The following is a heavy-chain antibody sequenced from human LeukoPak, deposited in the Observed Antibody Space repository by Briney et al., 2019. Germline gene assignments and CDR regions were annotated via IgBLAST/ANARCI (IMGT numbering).Heavy chain of an antibody. V-gene: IGHV3-48*01. Sequence: GGSLRLSCAASGFTFSSYSMNWVRQAPGKGLEWVSYISSSSSTIYYADSVKGRFTISRDNAKNSLYLQMNSLRAEDTAVYYCARVGGSYLYYYYMDVWGKGTTVTVSS. CDR2: ISSSSSTI. J-gene: IGHJ6*03. CDR3: ARVGGSYLYYYYMDV. D-gene: IGHD1-26*01. CDR1: GFTFSSYS.